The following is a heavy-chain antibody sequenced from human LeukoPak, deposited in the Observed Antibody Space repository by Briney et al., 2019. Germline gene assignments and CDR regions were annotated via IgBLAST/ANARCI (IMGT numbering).Heavy chain of an antibody. D-gene: IGHD1-26*01. Sequence: KPSETLSVTCTVPGGSISRYYWRWIRPPPGKGLEWIGYIYYSGSTNYNPSLKSRVTISVHTSKNQFSLKRSSVTAADTAVYYCAADSGSYAFDGWGQGTMVTVSS. V-gene: IGHV4-59*01. J-gene: IGHJ3*01. CDR3: AADSGSYAFDG. CDR2: IYYSGST. CDR1: GGSISRYY.